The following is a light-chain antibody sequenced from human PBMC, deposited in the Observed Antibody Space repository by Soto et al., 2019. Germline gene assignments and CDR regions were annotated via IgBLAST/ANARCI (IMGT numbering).Light chain of an antibody. CDR2: DVS. J-gene: IGLJ1*01. Sequence: QSVLTQPASVSGSPGQSITISCTGTSSDVGGYEFVSWYQQHPDNAPKLIIYDVSDRPSGESSRFSGSKSANTASLTISGLQAEDEADYYCSSYTSSGTYVFGTGTKVTGL. CDR3: SSYTSSGTYV. CDR1: SSDVGGYEF. V-gene: IGLV2-14*01.